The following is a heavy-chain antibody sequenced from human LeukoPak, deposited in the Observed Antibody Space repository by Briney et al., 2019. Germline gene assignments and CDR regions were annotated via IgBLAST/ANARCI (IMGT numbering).Heavy chain of an antibody. CDR1: GFTFRSYW. V-gene: IGHV3-74*01. D-gene: IGHD1-26*01. CDR3: ARDRNTGSSYENLFEY. J-gene: IGHJ4*02. CDR2: INSDGSST. Sequence: GGSLRLSCAASGFTFRSYWMHWVRQAPGKGLVWVSRINSDGSSTSYADSVKGRFTISRDNAKNTLYLQMNSLRAEDTSVYYCARDRNTGSSYENLFEYWGQGSLVTVSS.